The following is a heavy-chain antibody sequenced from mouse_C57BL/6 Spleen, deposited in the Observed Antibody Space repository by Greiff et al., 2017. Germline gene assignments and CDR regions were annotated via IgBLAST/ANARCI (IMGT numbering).Heavy chain of an antibody. J-gene: IGHJ2*01. D-gene: IGHD2-4*01. CDR3: ARSRDYDYDDYFDY. V-gene: IGHV1-82*01. CDR1: GYAFSSSW. CDR2: IYPGDGDT. Sequence: VQLQQSGPELVKPGASVKISCKASGYAFSSSWMNWVKQRPGKGLEWIGRIYPGDGDTNYNGKFKGKATLTADKASSTAYMQLRILTSEDSAVYFCARSRDYDYDDYFDYWGQGTTLTVSS.